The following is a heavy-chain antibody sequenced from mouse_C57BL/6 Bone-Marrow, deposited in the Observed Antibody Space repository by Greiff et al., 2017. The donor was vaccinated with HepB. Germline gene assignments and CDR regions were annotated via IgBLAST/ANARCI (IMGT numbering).Heavy chain of an antibody. CDR2: IDPSDSYT. CDR3: ARGGYWGLRRRGFAY. D-gene: IGHD2-4*01. J-gene: IGHJ3*01. Sequence: VQLQQPGAELVKPGASVKLSCKASGYTFTSYWMQWVKQRPGQGLEWIGEIDPSDSYTNYNQKFKGKATLTVDTSSSTAYMQLSSLTSEDSAGYYCARGGYWGLRRRGFAYWGQGTLVTVSA. V-gene: IGHV1-50*01. CDR1: GYTFTSYW.